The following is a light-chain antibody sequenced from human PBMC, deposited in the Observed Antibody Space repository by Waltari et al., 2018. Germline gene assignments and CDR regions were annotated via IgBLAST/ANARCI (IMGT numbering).Light chain of an antibody. CDR2: GAS. Sequence: EIVLTQSPGTLSLSPGERATLACRASQSVRSNYLAWYQQKPGQAPRLLIYGASTRATGTPDRFSGSGSGTDFTLTVSRLESEDFAVYYCQQYGNSPETFGQG. J-gene: IGKJ1*01. CDR1: QSVRSNY. V-gene: IGKV3-20*01. CDR3: QQYGNSPET.